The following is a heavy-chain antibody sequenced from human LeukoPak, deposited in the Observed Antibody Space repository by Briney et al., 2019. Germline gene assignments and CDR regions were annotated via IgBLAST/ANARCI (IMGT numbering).Heavy chain of an antibody. V-gene: IGHV4-4*07. CDR3: AREGSSSVYYCYMDV. J-gene: IGHJ6*03. CDR2: IYTSGST. CDR1: GGSISSYY. D-gene: IGHD6-6*01. Sequence: PSETLSLTCTVSGGSISSYYWSWIRQPAGKGLEWIGRIYTSGSTNYNPSLKSRVTMSVDTSKNQFSLKLSSVTAADTAVYYCAREGSSSVYYCYMDVWGKGTTVTVSS.